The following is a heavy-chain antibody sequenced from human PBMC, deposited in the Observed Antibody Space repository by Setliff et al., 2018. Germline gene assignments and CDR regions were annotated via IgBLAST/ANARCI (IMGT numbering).Heavy chain of an antibody. CDR2: ISSSGSTI. D-gene: IGHD3-10*01. Sequence: GGSLRLSCAASGFTFSTYEMNWVRQAPGKGLEWVSYISSSGSTIYYVDSVKGRFTISRDNAKNSLYLQMNNLRTEDTAVYYCFGAGTCSYWGQGTLVTVSS. J-gene: IGHJ4*02. CDR1: GFTFSTYE. CDR3: FGAGTCSY. V-gene: IGHV3-48*03.